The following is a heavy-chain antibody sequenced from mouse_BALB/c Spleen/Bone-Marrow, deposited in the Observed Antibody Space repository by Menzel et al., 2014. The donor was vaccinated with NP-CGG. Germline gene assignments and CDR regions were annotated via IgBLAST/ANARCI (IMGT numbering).Heavy chain of an antibody. V-gene: IGHV14-3*02. CDR1: GFNIKDTY. CDR2: IDPANGNT. Sequence: EVQLQQSGAELLKPGASVKLSCTASGFNIKDTYMHWVKQRPEQGLEWIGRIDPANGNTKYDPKFQGKATITADTSSNTAYLQLSSLTSEDTAVYYCARWEYYAMDYWGQGTSVTVSS. D-gene: IGHD4-1*01. J-gene: IGHJ4*01. CDR3: ARWEYYAMDY.